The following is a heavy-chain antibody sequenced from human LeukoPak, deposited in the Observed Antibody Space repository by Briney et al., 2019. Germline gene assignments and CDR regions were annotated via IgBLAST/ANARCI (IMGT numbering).Heavy chain of an antibody. V-gene: IGHV3-23*01. CDR3: AKDRGDYGNRSRFDP. CDR2: IRASGGVT. D-gene: IGHD4-4*01. CDR1: GFTFSTYS. Sequence: GGSLRLSCAASGFTFSTYSMSWVRQAPEKGLEWVSTIRASGGVTYYADSVRGRFTISRDNAKSTLYLQMNNLRVEDTAVYYCAKDRGDYGNRSRFDPWGQGIPVTVSS. J-gene: IGHJ5*02.